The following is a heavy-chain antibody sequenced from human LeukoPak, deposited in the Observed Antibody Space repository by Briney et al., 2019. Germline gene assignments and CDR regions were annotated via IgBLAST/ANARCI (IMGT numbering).Heavy chain of an antibody. D-gene: IGHD6-13*01. CDR3: ARQTTYSSSWFPHQFDYYYGMDV. Sequence: GGSLRLSCAASGFTFSSYAMHWVRQAPGKGLEWVAVISYDGSNKYYADSVKGRFTISRDNSKNTLYLQMNSLRAEDTAVYYCARQTTYSSSWFPHQFDYYYGMDVWGQGTTVTVSS. CDR2: ISYDGSNK. CDR1: GFTFSSYA. J-gene: IGHJ6*02. V-gene: IGHV3-30*04.